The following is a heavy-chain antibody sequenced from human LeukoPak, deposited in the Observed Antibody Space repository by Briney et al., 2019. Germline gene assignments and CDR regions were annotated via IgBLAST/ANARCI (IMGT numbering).Heavy chain of an antibody. D-gene: IGHD3-3*01. Sequence: PGRSRRLSCPPSGSTLSSYAMQWVRQAAGKGLGWVAVISYDGRNKYYADSVKGRLSISRDNSKNTVYLQMNSLRAEDTAVYYCAREDREYDFWSGYSYYYYYGMDVWGQGTTVTVSS. J-gene: IGHJ6*02. V-gene: IGHV3-30*04. CDR2: ISYDGRNK. CDR1: GSTLSSYA. CDR3: AREDREYDFWSGYSYYYYYGMDV.